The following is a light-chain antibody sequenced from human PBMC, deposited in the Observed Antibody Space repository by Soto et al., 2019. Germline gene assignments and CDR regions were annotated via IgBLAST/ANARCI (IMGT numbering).Light chain of an antibody. CDR1: QSIGNS. V-gene: IGKV3-11*01. CDR2: DAF. Sequence: TVLTQSPATLSLSPGERATLSCKASQSIGNSLGWFQQKPGQAPRLLIDDAFNRATGIPARFTGSGSGSDFTLTISSLEPEDFGVYYCRQCYNWPVTFGGGTKVEIK. J-gene: IGKJ4*01. CDR3: RQCYNWPVT.